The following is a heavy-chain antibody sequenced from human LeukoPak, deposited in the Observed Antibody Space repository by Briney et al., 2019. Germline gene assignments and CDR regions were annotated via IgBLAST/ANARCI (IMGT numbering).Heavy chain of an antibody. CDR2: ISGSGHDI. J-gene: IGHJ5*01. CDR3: TRDPRHFDS. V-gene: IGHV3-11*04. CDR1: GFTFSDYY. D-gene: IGHD6-6*01. Sequence: PGGSLRLSCAASGFTFSDYYMNWIRQAPGKGVEWVAYISGSGHDINYSDSVKGRFTISRDNAKNSLYLQMSSLRVEDTAVYYCTRDPRHFDSCGQGTLVTVSS.